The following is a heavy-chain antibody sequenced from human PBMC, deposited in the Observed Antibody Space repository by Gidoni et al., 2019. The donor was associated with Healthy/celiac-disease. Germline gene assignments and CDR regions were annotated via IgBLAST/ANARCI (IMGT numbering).Heavy chain of an antibody. Sequence: QVQLPESGPGLVKPSETLSLTCTVSGGSIISYYWSWIRQPPGKGLEWIGYIYYSESNNYNPSLTSRVTISVDTSKNQFSLKLSSVTAADTAVYYCARDRVMMVVAGYYYYYGMDVWGQGTTVTVSS. J-gene: IGHJ6*02. V-gene: IGHV4-59*01. D-gene: IGHD2-15*01. CDR2: IYYSESN. CDR1: GGSIISYY. CDR3: ARDRVMMVVAGYYYYYGMDV.